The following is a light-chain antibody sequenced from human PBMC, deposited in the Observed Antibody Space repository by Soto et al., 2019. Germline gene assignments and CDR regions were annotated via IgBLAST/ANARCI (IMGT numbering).Light chain of an antibody. CDR2: KAS. V-gene: IGKV1-5*03. CDR1: QTISSW. Sequence: DVRMTQSPATGSGSIGDRGTIACRASQTISSWLAWYQQKPGKAPKLLIYKASTLKSGVPSRSSGSGSGTEFTLTISSLQPDDFATYYCQHYNSYSEAFGQGTKVDIK. CDR3: QHYNSYSEA. J-gene: IGKJ1*01.